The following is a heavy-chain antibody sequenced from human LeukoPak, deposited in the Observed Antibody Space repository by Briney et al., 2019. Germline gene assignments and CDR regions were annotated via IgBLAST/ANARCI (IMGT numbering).Heavy chain of an antibody. CDR3: ARQARYGSGTFYYYYGMDV. J-gene: IGHJ6*02. Sequence: PSETLSLTCAVYGGSFSGYYWSWIRQPPGKGLEWIGEINHSGSTNYNPSLKSRVTISVDTSKNQLSLKLSSVTAADTAVYYCARQARYGSGTFYYYYGMDVWGQGTTVTVSS. V-gene: IGHV4-34*01. CDR2: INHSGST. CDR1: GGSFSGYY. D-gene: IGHD3-10*01.